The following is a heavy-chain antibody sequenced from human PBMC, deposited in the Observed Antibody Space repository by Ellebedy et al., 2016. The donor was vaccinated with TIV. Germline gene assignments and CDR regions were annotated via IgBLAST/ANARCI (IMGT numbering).Heavy chain of an antibody. D-gene: IGHD7-27*01. J-gene: IGHJ3*02. V-gene: IGHV5-51*01. CDR1: GYSFTSYW. CDR3: ARQSQGLGQGPFDI. Sequence: GESLKIPCKGSGYSFTSYWIGWVRQMPGKGLEWRGIIHPGDSDTSYSPSFQGQVTIPADKSISTAYLQWSSLKASDTAMYYCARQSQGLGQGPFDIWGQGTMVTVSS. CDR2: IHPGDSDT.